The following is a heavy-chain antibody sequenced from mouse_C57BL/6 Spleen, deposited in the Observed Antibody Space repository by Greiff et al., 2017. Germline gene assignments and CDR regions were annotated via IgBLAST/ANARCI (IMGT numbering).Heavy chain of an antibody. CDR1: GFTFSSYA. Sequence: EVKVEESGEGLVKPGGSLKLSCAASGFTFSSYAMSWVRQTPEKRLEWVAYISSGGDYIYYADTVKGRFTISRDNARNTLYLQMSSLKSEDTAMYYCTREKLGEYFDYWGQGTTLTVSS. D-gene: IGHD4-1*01. CDR2: ISSGGDYI. J-gene: IGHJ2*01. V-gene: IGHV5-9-1*02. CDR3: TREKLGEYFDY.